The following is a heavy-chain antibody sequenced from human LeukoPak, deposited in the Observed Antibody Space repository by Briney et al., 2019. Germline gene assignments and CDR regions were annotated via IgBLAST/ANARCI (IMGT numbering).Heavy chain of an antibody. CDR3: AKTRRDYGDYDDAFDI. J-gene: IGHJ3*02. Sequence: GGSLRLSCAASGFTFSSYAMSWVRQAPGKGLEWVSAISGSGGSTYYADSVKGRFTISRDNSKNTLYLQMNSLRAEDTAVYYCAKTRRDYGDYDDAFDIWGQGTMVNVSS. D-gene: IGHD4-17*01. V-gene: IGHV3-23*01. CDR1: GFTFSSYA. CDR2: ISGSGGST.